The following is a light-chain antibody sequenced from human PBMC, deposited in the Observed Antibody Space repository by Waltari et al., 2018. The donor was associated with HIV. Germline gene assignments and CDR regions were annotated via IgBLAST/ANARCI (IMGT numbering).Light chain of an antibody. CDR3: LQHNSYPRT. CDR1: QDIRND. Sequence: DIQMTQSPSSLSASVGDRLTITCRASQDIRNDLGWYQHTAGKPPKCLIYAASTLQPGVPSRFSARGFGTEFTLTISGLQPGDVATYYCLQHNSYPRTFGRGTKVEI. V-gene: IGKV1-17*01. CDR2: AAS. J-gene: IGKJ1*01.